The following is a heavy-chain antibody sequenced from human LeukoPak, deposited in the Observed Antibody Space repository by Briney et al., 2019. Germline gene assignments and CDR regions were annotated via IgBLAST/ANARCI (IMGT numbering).Heavy chain of an antibody. D-gene: IGHD4-17*01. CDR1: GFTFSGYW. V-gene: IGHV3-7*01. CDR3: ARESKGRSKIDY. Sequence: GGSLRLSCAASGFTFSGYWMSWVRQAPGKGLEWVANIKKDGSEKYNVDSVKGRFTISRDNANKSLYLQMNSLRAEDPAVYYCARESKGRSKIDYWGQGTLVTVSS. J-gene: IGHJ4*02. CDR2: IKKDGSEK.